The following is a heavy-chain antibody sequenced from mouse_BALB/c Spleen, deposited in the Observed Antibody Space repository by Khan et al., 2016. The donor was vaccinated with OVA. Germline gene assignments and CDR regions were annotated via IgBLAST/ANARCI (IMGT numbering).Heavy chain of an antibody. D-gene: IGHD2-14*01. V-gene: IGHV6-6*01. CDR1: GFTFSDAW. CDR3: ARERYDNAMDY. J-gene: IGHJ4*01. CDR2: IRSKANNHAT. Sequence: EVKLEESGGGLVQPGGSMKLSCAASGFTFSDAWMDWVRQSPEKGLEWVAEIRSKANNHATYYAETVKERFTMSRDDSNSRVILQMSSFIADSTGIYYCARERYDNAMDYWGQGTSVTVSS.